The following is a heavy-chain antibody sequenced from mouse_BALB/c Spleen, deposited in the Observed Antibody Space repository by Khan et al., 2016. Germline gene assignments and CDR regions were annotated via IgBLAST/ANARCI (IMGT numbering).Heavy chain of an antibody. CDR1: GYSITSDYA. CDR2: ISYSGST. J-gene: IGHJ4*01. Sequence: EVQLQESGPGLVKPSQSLSLTCTVTGYSITSDYAWNWIRQFPGNKLEWMGYISYSGSTSYNPSLKSRISLTRDTSKNQFFLQLNSVTTEDTATYYCARRTYYYGSSYYYAMDYWGQGTSVTVSS. V-gene: IGHV3-2*02. CDR3: ARRTYYYGSSYYYAMDY. D-gene: IGHD1-1*01.